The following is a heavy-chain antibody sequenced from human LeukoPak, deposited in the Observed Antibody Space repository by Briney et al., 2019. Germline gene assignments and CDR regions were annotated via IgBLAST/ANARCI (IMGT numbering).Heavy chain of an antibody. CDR3: AKDSYNSGWGNYFDY. Sequence: GGSLRLSCAASGFTFSSYAMHWVRQAPGKGLEWVAVISYDGSNKYYADSVKGRFTISRDNSKNTLYLQMNSLRAEDTAVYYCAKDSYNSGWGNYFDYWGQGALVTVSS. D-gene: IGHD6-19*01. V-gene: IGHV3-30*04. J-gene: IGHJ4*02. CDR2: ISYDGSNK. CDR1: GFTFSSYA.